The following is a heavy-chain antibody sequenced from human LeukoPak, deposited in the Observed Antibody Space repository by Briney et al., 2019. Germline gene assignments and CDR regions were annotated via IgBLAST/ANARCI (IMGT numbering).Heavy chain of an antibody. D-gene: IGHD1-26*01. V-gene: IGHV4-59*01. CDR3: ARDRGSQPFIDY. CDR1: GGSISSYY. J-gene: IGHJ4*02. Sequence: SETLSLTCTVSGGSISSYYWSWIRQPPGKGLEWIGYVFHTGSTNYNPPLKSRVTISVYTSKNQFSLKLSSVTAADTAVYYCARDRGSQPFIDYWGQGTLVTVSS. CDR2: VFHTGST.